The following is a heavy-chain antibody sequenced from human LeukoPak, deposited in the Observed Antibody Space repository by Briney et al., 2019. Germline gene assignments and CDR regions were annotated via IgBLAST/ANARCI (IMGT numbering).Heavy chain of an antibody. CDR3: ARVEMVRGVIWYCYYMDV. D-gene: IGHD3-10*01. Sequence: PGGSLRLSCAASGFTSSSYSMNWVRQAPGKGLEWVSSISSSSSYIYYADSVKGRFTISRDNAKNSLYLQMNSLRAEDTAVYYCARVEMVRGVIWYCYYMDVWGKATTVTISS. V-gene: IGHV3-21*01. CDR2: ISSSSSYI. J-gene: IGHJ6*03. CDR1: GFTSSSYS.